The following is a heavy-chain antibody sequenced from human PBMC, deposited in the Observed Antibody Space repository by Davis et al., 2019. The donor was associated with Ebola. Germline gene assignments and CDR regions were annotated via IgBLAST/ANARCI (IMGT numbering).Heavy chain of an antibody. V-gene: IGHV4-34*01. CDR2: INHSGST. CDR1: GGSFSGYY. CDR3: ARVAITIFGVVITKYYYYYMDV. Sequence: PSETLSLTCAVYGGSFSGYYWSWIRQPPGKGLEWIGEINHSGSTNYNPSLKSRVTISVDTSKNQFSLKLSSVTAADTAVYYCARVAITIFGVVITKYYYYYMDVWGKGTTVTVSS. D-gene: IGHD3-3*01. J-gene: IGHJ6*03.